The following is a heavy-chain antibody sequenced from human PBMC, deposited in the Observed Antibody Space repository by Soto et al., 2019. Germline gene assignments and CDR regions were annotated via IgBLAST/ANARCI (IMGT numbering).Heavy chain of an antibody. CDR3: ARAGPYCNYFDD. V-gene: IGHV4-30-4*01. J-gene: IGHJ6*02. CDR2: IDYSGHT. CDR1: GDYITNSDYY. Sequence: PSETLSLTCTVSGDYITNSDYYWNWMRQSPGLGLEWLVSIDYSGHTYSTSYLQSSVVISTDTNKYLLSLQLRSATAAALAFYFCARAGPYCNYFDDWGQGTTVTVSS. D-gene: IGHD1-7*01.